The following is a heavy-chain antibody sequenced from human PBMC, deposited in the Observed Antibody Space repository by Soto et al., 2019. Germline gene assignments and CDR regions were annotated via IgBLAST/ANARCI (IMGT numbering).Heavy chain of an antibody. V-gene: IGHV3-15*01. CDR3: TTDPGDYEDF. J-gene: IGHJ4*02. CDR1: GINFPNAW. Sequence: EVHLVESGGDLVKAGGCLRLSCAASGINFPNAWMSWVRQAPGKGLEWVGRIKNKVDGGTTDYAAPVRGRCTISRDDSKNTLFLQMSNLEAGDTAVYYCTTDPGDYEDFWGQGTLVTVSS. CDR2: IKNKVDGGTT. D-gene: IGHD4-17*01.